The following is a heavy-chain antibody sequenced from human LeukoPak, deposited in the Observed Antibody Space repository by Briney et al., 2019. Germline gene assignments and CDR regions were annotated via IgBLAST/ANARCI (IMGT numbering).Heavy chain of an antibody. J-gene: IGHJ4*02. CDR2: ISGSGGST. V-gene: IGHV3-23*01. CDR3: AKGPAPIAVAGTDY. CDR1: GFTFSSYA. Sequence: PGGSLRLSCAASGFTFSSYAMSWVRQAPRKGLESVSAISGSGGSTYYADSVKGRFTISSDNSKNTLYLQMNSLRAEDTAVYYCAKGPAPIAVAGTDYWGQGTLVTVSS. D-gene: IGHD6-19*01.